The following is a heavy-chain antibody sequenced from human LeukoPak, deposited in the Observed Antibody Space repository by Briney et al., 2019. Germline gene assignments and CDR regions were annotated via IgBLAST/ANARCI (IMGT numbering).Heavy chain of an antibody. CDR3: ARYFGSGSALDGMDV. V-gene: IGHV1-8*01. CDR1: GYTFTSYD. Sequence: ASVKVSCKASGYTFTSYDINWVRQATGQGLEWMGWMNPNSGNTGYAQKFQGRVTMTRNTSTSTAYMELSSLRSEDTAVYYCARYFGSGSALDGMDVWGQGTTVTVSS. CDR2: MNPNSGNT. D-gene: IGHD3-10*01. J-gene: IGHJ6*02.